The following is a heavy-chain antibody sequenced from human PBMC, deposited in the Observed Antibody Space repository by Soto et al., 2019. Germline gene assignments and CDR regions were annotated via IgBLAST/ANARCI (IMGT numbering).Heavy chain of an antibody. V-gene: IGHV3-30*18. CDR3: AKPPMGGYSGYDAGIYFDY. CDR2: ISYDGSNK. J-gene: IGHJ4*02. Sequence: GGSLRLSCAASGFTFSSYGMHWVRQAPGKGLEWVAVISYDGSNKYYADSVKGRFTISRDNSKNTLYLQMNSLRAEDTAVYYCAKPPMGGYSGYDAGIYFDYWGQGTLVTVSS. CDR1: GFTFSSYG. D-gene: IGHD5-12*01.